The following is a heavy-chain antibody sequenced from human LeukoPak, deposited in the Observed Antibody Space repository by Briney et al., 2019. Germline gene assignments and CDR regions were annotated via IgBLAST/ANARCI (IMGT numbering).Heavy chain of an antibody. CDR2: IRGSGAST. D-gene: IGHD5-18*01. V-gene: IGHV3-23*01. J-gene: IGHJ1*01. Sequence: GGSLRLSCGASGFTFSSHAMSWVRQAPGKGLEWVSFIRGSGASTYYADSVKGRFTISRDNSKNTLYLQMNSLRAEDTAVYYCAKVGYTYGYRTPPEYFQHWGQGTLVTVSS. CDR1: GFTFSSHA. CDR3: AKVGYTYGYRTPPEYFQH.